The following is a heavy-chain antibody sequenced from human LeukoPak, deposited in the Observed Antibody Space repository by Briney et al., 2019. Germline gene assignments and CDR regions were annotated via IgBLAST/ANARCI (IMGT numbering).Heavy chain of an antibody. J-gene: IGHJ3*02. Sequence: ASVKVSCKASGYTFTSYGISWVRQAPGRGLEWMGWISAYNGNTNYAQKLQGRVTMTTDTSTSTAYMELRSLRSDDTAVYYCARRPRKLLWFGESSDAFDIWGQGTMVTVSS. CDR3: ARRPRKLLWFGESSDAFDI. D-gene: IGHD3-10*01. CDR1: GYTFTSYG. V-gene: IGHV1-18*01. CDR2: ISAYNGNT.